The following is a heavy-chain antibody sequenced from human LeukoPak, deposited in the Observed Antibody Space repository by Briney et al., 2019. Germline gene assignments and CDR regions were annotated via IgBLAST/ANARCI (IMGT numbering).Heavy chain of an antibody. CDR2: ISSSSSYI. Sequence: GGSLRLSCAASGFTFSSYSMNWVRQAPGEGLEWVSSISSSSSYIYYADSVKGRFTISRDNAKNSLYLQMNSLRAEDTAVYYCAARAGLDAFDIWGQGTMVTVSS. D-gene: IGHD6-13*01. J-gene: IGHJ3*02. CDR3: AARAGLDAFDI. V-gene: IGHV3-21*01. CDR1: GFTFSSYS.